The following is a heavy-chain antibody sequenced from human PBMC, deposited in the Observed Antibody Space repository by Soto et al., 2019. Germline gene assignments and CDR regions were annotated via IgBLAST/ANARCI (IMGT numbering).Heavy chain of an antibody. CDR3: ARVAVPGTYPRPQGFDH. J-gene: IGHJ5*02. V-gene: IGHV1-18*01. CDR2: ISAYTGDT. CDR1: GYIFTSYG. Sequence: ASVKVSCKASGYIFTSYGLSWVRQAPGQGLEWMGLISAYTGDTKYAQKFQGRVTMTTDPSTYTAYMELRSLRSDDSAIFYCARVAVPGTYPRPQGFDHWGQGTLVTVSS. D-gene: IGHD6-19*01.